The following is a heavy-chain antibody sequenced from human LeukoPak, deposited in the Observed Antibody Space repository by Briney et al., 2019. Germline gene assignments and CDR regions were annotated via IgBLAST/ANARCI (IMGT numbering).Heavy chain of an antibody. CDR1: GFTVSSNY. Sequence: PGGSLRLSCAASGFTVSSNYMSWVRQAPGKGLEWVSVIYSGGSTYYADSVKGRFTISRDNSKNTLYLQMNSLRAEDTAVYYCARDSGLGYCSSTSCSHFDYWGQGTLVTVSS. J-gene: IGHJ4*02. CDR3: ARDSGLGYCSSTSCSHFDY. V-gene: IGHV3-53*01. CDR2: IYSGGST. D-gene: IGHD2-2*01.